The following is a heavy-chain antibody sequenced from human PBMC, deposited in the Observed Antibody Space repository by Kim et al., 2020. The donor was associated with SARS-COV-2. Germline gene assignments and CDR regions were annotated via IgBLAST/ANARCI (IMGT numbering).Heavy chain of an antibody. CDR3: ARVQGYCSGGSCYLFDY. Sequence: PKSRVTIAVDTSKNQFSLKLSSVTAADTAVYYCARVQGYCSGGSCYLFDYWGQGTLVTVSS. J-gene: IGHJ4*02. V-gene: IGHV4-30-2*05. D-gene: IGHD2-15*01.